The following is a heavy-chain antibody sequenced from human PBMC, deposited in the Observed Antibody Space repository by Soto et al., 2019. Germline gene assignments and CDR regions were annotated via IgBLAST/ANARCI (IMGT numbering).Heavy chain of an antibody. D-gene: IGHD3-22*01. V-gene: IGHV1-69*01. CDR3: AHDTSGYYFYSFDN. CDR2: FIPIFGTT. Sequence: QVQLVQSGAEVKRPGSSLKVSCKASGGSIKNFAISWVRQAPGQGPEWMGGFIPIFGTTYYAQKFQGRVTIIAAESTSTLNMELRALTSEDTAVYYCAHDTSGYYFYSFDNWGQGTLVTVS. CDR1: GGSIKNFA. J-gene: IGHJ4*02.